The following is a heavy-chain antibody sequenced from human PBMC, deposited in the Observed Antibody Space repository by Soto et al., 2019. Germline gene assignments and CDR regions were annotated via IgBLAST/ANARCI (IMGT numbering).Heavy chain of an antibody. J-gene: IGHJ2*01. Sequence: EVQLVQSGAEVKKPGESLRISCKGSGYSFTSHWISWVRQMPGKGLEWMGRIDPSDSYTSHSPSFQGHVTISADKSISTVYLQWSSLKASDTATYYCARGDTALSYWYFDLWGRGTLVTVSS. V-gene: IGHV5-10-1*01. D-gene: IGHD5-18*01. CDR1: GYSFTSHW. CDR3: ARGDTALSYWYFDL. CDR2: IDPSDSYT.